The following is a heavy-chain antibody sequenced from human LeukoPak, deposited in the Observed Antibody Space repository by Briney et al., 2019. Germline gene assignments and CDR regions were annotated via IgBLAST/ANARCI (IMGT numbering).Heavy chain of an antibody. CDR3: ARVRAADFDY. CDR2: IYHSWIT. V-gene: IGHV4-39*07. J-gene: IGHJ4*02. CDR1: GGSISSSSYY. D-gene: IGHD6-13*01. Sequence: SETLSLTCTVSGGSISSSSYYWGWIRQPPGKGLEWIGSIYHSWITYYNPSLKSRVTISLDTSKNQCSLNLSSVTAADTAVYYCARVRAADFDYWGQGTLVTVSS.